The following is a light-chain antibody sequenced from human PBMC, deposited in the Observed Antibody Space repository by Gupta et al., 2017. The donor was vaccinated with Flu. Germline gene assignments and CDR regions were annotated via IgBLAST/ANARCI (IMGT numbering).Light chain of an antibody. V-gene: IGLV2-14*01. Sequence: TGRDVGGFNYVSWYQQCPGKAPKLMLYDVSSRPSGVSNRFSGSKSGNTASLTISGLQAEDEADYFCSSYTTSNTLVFGTGTEVTVL. CDR2: DVS. CDR3: SSYTTSNTLV. J-gene: IGLJ1*01. CDR1: GRDVGGFNY.